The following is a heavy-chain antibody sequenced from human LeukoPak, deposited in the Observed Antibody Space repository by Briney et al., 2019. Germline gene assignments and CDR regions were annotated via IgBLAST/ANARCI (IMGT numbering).Heavy chain of an antibody. Sequence: GGSLRLSCAASGFTFRTSGMNWVRQAPGKGLEWVSCISSSGTTISYAQSVKGRFTITRDNAQNSLTLHMNTRRADDTAVYYWAKDGGTHFDHWGQGNLVTVSS. J-gene: IGHJ4*02. CDR1: GFTFRTSG. CDR2: ISSSGTTI. D-gene: IGHD1-26*01. CDR3: AKDGGTHFDH. V-gene: IGHV3-48*01.